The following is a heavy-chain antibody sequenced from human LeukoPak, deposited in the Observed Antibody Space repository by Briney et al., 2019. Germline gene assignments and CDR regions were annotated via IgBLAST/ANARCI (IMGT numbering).Heavy chain of an antibody. CDR1: GGSISSSSYY. J-gene: IGHJ4*02. V-gene: IGHV4-39*02. D-gene: IGHD3-10*01. CDR2: IDYSGRN. CDR3: ARDRGGYYGSENDL. Sequence: AETLSLTCTVSGGSISSSSYYWGWIRQPTGKGLEWIGRIDYSGRNYYNPSLKRRVIITLDSIRNQFSLMLTLITAADTAVYYCARDRGGYYGSENDLWGQGTLVTVSS.